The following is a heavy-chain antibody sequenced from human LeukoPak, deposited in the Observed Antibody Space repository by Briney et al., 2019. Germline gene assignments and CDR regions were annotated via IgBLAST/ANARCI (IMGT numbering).Heavy chain of an antibody. CDR3: AKPSKRSIQLWLRGSFDY. D-gene: IGHD5-18*01. CDR2: ISGSGGST. CDR1: GFTFSSYA. J-gene: IGHJ4*02. Sequence: GGSLRLSCAASGFTFSSYAMSWVRQAPGKGLEWVSAISGSGGSTYYADSVKGRFTISRDNSKNTLYLQMNSLRAEDTAVYYCAKPSKRSIQLWLRGSFDYWGQGTLVTVSS. V-gene: IGHV3-23*01.